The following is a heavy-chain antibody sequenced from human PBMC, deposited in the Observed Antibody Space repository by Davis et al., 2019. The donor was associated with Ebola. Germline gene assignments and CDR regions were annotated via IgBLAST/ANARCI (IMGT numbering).Heavy chain of an antibody. CDR3: ARLPTRGQGYGMDV. Sequence: LSLTCAASGFTVTSHYMSWVRQAPGKGLEWVSVIYSGGSTYYADSVKGRFPISRHNSKNTLYLQMNSLRAEDTAVYYCARLPTRGQGYGMDVWGQGTTVTVSS. CDR1: GFTVTSHY. CDR2: IYSGGST. V-gene: IGHV3-53*04. J-gene: IGHJ6*02.